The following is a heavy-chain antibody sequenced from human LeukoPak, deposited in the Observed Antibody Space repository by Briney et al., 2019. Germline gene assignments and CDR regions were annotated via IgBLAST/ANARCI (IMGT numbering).Heavy chain of an antibody. CDR3: ATPKASYYDILTGRFDY. D-gene: IGHD3-9*01. CDR1: GFTVSSNY. CDR2: IYSGGST. Sequence: PGGSLRLSCAASGFTVSSNYMSWVRQAPGKGLEWVSVIYSGGSTYYADSVKGRFTISRDNSKNTLYLQMNSLRAEDTAVYYCATPKASYYDILTGRFDYWGQGTLVTVSS. V-gene: IGHV3-66*01. J-gene: IGHJ4*02.